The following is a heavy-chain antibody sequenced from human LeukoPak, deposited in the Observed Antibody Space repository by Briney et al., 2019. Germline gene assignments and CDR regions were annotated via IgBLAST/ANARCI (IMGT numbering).Heavy chain of an antibody. Sequence: SETLSLTCTVSGGSISRYYWSWVRQPPGKGLGWVGYIYYSRSTNYNPSLKSRVNISVDATKNQFSLKLSSTPGPDTAVLYGARGTTVTKNPLDLWGERPVVSVSS. D-gene: IGHD4-11*01. J-gene: IGHJ4*02. CDR1: GGSISRYY. CDR3: ARGTTVTKNPLDL. V-gene: IGHV4-59*01. CDR2: IYYSRST.